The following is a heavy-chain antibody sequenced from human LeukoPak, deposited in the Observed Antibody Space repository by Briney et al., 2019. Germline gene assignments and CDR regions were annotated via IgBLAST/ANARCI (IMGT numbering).Heavy chain of an antibody. J-gene: IGHJ4*02. Sequence: GGSLRLSCAASGFTFDDYAMHWVRQAPGEGLEWVSGISWNSGSIGYADSVKGRFTISRDNAKNSLYLQMNSLRAEDTALYYCAKDLRGHIVVVTATSGVAFDYWGQGTLVTVSS. CDR1: GFTFDDYA. D-gene: IGHD2-21*02. V-gene: IGHV3-9*01. CDR3: AKDLRGHIVVVTATSGVAFDY. CDR2: ISWNSGSI.